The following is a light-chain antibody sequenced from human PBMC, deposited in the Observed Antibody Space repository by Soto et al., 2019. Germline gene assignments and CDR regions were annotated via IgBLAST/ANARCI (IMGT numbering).Light chain of an antibody. CDR3: SSYSGSNNFV. J-gene: IGLJ1*01. V-gene: IGLV2-8*01. Sequence: QSALTQPPSASGSPGQSVTLSCTGTSSDVGGYNYVSWYQQHPGKAPKLMIYEVSTRPSGVPDRFSGSQSGNTASLTVSVLQAEDEADYYCSSYSGSNNFVFGTGTKLTVL. CDR1: SSDVGGYNY. CDR2: EVS.